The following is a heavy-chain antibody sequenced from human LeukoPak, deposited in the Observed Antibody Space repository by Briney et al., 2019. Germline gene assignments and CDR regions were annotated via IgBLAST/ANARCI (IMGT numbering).Heavy chain of an antibody. CDR2: IKSKTDGGTT. CDR1: GFTFSSYW. J-gene: IGHJ4*02. Sequence: PGGSLRLSCAASGFTFSSYWMSWVRQAPGKGLEWVGRIKSKTDGGTTDYAAPVKGRFTISRDDSKNTLYLQMNSLKTEDTAVYFCATGTGRSDFDYWGQGTLVTVSA. D-gene: IGHD1-1*01. V-gene: IGHV3-15*01. CDR3: ATGTGRSDFDY.